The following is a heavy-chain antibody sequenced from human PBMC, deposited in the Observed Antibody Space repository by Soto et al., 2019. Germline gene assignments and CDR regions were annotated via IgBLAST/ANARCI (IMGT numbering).Heavy chain of an antibody. CDR2: IIPIFATA. D-gene: IGHD4-17*01. CDR3: ARGLKSGDYDPCDP. V-gene: IGHV1-69*01. Sequence: QVQLVQSGAEVKKPGSSVKVSCKASGGTFSSYAINWVRQAPGQGLEWMGGIIPIFATANYTQKFQGRATITADESTSTAYMDLSSRRSEDTAVYYCARGLKSGDYDPCDPWGQGTRVTVSS. CDR1: GGTFSSYA. J-gene: IGHJ5*02.